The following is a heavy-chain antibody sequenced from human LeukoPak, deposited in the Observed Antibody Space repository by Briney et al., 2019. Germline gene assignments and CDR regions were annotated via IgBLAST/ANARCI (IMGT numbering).Heavy chain of an antibody. V-gene: IGHV1-18*01. CDR3: ARVYLYTTGWSAAYYYFMDV. Sequence: ASVKVSCKASTYISSDFGISWVRLAPGGGLEWRGWVSGYNGQTNYGHKFYGRVTMTMETSTNTASMELRGLRSDDTAIYYCARVYLYTTGWSAAYYYFMDVWGKGTTVIVSS. J-gene: IGHJ6*03. CDR1: TYISSDFG. D-gene: IGHD3-16*02. CDR2: VSGYNGQT.